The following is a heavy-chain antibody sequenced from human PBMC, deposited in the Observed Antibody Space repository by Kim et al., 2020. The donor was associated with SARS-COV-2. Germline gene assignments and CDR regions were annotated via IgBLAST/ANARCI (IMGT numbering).Heavy chain of an antibody. CDR3: ASFSGYHLPVDY. Sequence: GGSLRLSCAASGFTVSSNYMSWVRQAPGKGLEWVSVIYSGGSTYYADSVKGRFTISRDNSKNTLYLQMNSLRAEDTAVYYCASFSGYHLPVDYWGQGTLVTVSS. CDR2: IYSGGST. V-gene: IGHV3-66*02. J-gene: IGHJ4*02. D-gene: IGHD5-12*01. CDR1: GFTVSSNY.